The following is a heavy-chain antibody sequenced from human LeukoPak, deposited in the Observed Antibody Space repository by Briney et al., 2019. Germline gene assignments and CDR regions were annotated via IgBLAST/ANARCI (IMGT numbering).Heavy chain of an antibody. Sequence: GGSLKLSCATSGFSFSTYWMSWVRQAPGKGLQWVANIKQDGSEKNYVDSVKGRFTISRDNAKNSLYLQMNSLRAEDTAVYYCARARLTLAREVIIKADYWGQGILVTVSS. V-gene: IGHV3-7*03. CDR3: ARARLTLAREVIIKADY. J-gene: IGHJ4*02. CDR2: IKQDGSEK. CDR1: GFSFSTYW. D-gene: IGHD3-10*01.